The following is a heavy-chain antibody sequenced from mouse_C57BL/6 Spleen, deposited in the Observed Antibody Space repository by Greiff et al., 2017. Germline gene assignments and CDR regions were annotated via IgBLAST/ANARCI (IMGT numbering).Heavy chain of an antibody. D-gene: IGHD1-1*01. V-gene: IGHV1-69*01. Sequence: QVQLQQPGAELVMPGASVKLSCKASGYTFTSYWMHWVKQRPGQGLEWIGEIDPSDSYTNYNQKFKGKSTLPVDKSSSTAYMQLSSLTSEDSAVXYCAAIYYYGSSAMDYWGQGTSVTVSS. J-gene: IGHJ4*01. CDR3: AAIYYYGSSAMDY. CDR2: IDPSDSYT. CDR1: GYTFTSYW.